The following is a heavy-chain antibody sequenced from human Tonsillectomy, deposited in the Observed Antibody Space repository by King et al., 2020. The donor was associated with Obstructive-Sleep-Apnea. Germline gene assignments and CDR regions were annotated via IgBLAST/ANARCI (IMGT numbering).Heavy chain of an antibody. CDR2: IYYSVST. CDR1: GDSISSGGYY. Sequence: QLQESGPGLVKPSQTLSLTCTVSGDSISSGGYYWSWIRQHPGKGLGWIGYIYYSVSTYYNPSLKSRVTISVDTSKNQFSLKLSSVTAADTAVYYCARVSKLGAVLFFDYWGQGTLVTVSS. J-gene: IGHJ4*02. CDR3: ARVSKLGAVLFFDY. D-gene: IGHD4/OR15-4a*01. V-gene: IGHV4-31*03.